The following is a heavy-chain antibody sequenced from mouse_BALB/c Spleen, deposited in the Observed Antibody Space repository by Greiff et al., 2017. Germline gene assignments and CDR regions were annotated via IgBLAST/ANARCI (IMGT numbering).Heavy chain of an antibody. CDR3: AREGGSCFDY. CDR1: GFSLTSYG. Sequence: QVQLKESGPGLVAPSQSLSITCTVSGFSLTSYGVHWVRQPPGKGLEWLGVIWAGGSTNYNSALMSRLSISKDNSKSQVFLKMNSLQTDDTAMYYCAREGGSCFDYWGQGTTLTVSS. J-gene: IGHJ2*01. V-gene: IGHV2-9*02. CDR2: IWAGGST.